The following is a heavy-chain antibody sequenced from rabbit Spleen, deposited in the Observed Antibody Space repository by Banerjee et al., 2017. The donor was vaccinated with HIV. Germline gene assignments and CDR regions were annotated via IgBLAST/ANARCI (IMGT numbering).Heavy chain of an antibody. CDR1: GFSFSSSYY. CDR3: ARDLVAVIGWNFNL. D-gene: IGHD1-1*01. CDR2: INAATSKP. J-gene: IGHJ4*01. Sequence: QSLEESGGDLVKPGASLTLTCKASGFSFSSSYYMCWVRQAPGKGLEWIACINAATSKPVYATWAKGLFTISRTSSTTVTLQMTSLTAADTATYFCARDLVAVIGWNFNLWGPGTLVTVS. V-gene: IGHV1S40*01.